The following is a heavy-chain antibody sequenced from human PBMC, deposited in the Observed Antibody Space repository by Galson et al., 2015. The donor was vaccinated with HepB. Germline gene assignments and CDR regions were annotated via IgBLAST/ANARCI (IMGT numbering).Heavy chain of an antibody. D-gene: IGHD5-24*01. V-gene: IGHV1-2*02. CDR1: GYTFTGYY. CDR3: ARDIRAKMATLDFDY. J-gene: IGHJ4*02. Sequence: SVKVSCKASGYTFTGYYMHWVRQAPGQGLEWMGWINPNTGGTNYAQKFQGRVTMTWDTSISTAYMELSRLRSADTAVYYCARDIRAKMATLDFDYWGQGTLVTVSS. CDR2: INPNTGGT.